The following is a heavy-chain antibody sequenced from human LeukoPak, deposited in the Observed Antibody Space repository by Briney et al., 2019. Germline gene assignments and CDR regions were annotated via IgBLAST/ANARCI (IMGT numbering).Heavy chain of an antibody. V-gene: IGHV4-34*01. J-gene: IGHJ3*01. CDR2: INHGGST. CDR1: GASFSGYF. D-gene: IGHD3-16*01. CDR3: ARFGPPDAFDV. Sequence: PSETLSLTCTVPGASFSGYFWSWIRQAPGKGLEWIGEINHGGSTNYNPSLKSRVTISVDASENQFSLRLHSVTAADTAVYYCARFGPPDAFDVWGPGTVVIVAS.